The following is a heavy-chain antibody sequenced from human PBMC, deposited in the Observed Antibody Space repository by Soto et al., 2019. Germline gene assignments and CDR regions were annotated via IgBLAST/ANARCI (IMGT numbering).Heavy chain of an antibody. Sequence: ASVKVSCKVSGYTLTELSMHWVRQAPGKGLEWMGGFDPEDGETIYAQKFQGRVTMTEDTSTDTAYMERSSLRSEDTAVYYCATCSTSCLDYYYYYGMDVWGQGTTVTVSS. CDR3: ATCSTSCLDYYYYYGMDV. J-gene: IGHJ6*02. CDR1: GYTLTELS. V-gene: IGHV1-24*01. D-gene: IGHD2-2*01. CDR2: FDPEDGET.